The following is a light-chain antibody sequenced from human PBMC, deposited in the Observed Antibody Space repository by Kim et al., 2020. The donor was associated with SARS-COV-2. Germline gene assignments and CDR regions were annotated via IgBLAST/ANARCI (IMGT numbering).Light chain of an antibody. CDR3: MQALQTL. Sequence: DIVMTQSPLSLPVTPGEPASISCRSSQSLLHRNGYNYLDWYLQKPGQSPQLLIYLGSNRASGVPDRFSGSGSGTDFTLKISRVEAEDVGVYYCMQALQTLFGQGTKLEI. V-gene: IGKV2-28*01. CDR2: LGS. CDR1: QSLLHRNGYNY. J-gene: IGKJ2*01.